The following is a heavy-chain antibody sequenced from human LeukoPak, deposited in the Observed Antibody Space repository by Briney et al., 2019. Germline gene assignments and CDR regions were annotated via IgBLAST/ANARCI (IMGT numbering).Heavy chain of an antibody. Sequence: PGGSLRLSCAASGFTFSSYAMSWVRQAPGKGLEWVSSISASGGGTYYADSMKGRFTISRDSSKNTLYLQMNSLRAEDTAKYYCAKNLESYGDSATDYWGQGTLVTVSS. CDR2: ISASGGGT. CDR3: AKNLESYGDSATDY. V-gene: IGHV3-23*01. J-gene: IGHJ4*02. CDR1: GFTFSSYA. D-gene: IGHD4-17*01.